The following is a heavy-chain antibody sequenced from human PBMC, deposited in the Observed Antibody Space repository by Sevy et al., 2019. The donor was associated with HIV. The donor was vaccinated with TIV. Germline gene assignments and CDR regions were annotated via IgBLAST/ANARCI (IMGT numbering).Heavy chain of an antibody. J-gene: IGHJ4*02. V-gene: IGHV1-18*01. D-gene: IGHD3-10*01. Sequence: ASVKVSCKTSGYEFTNFGISWVRQAPGQGLEWMGWISPYNGNTNYAQNFQGRVTLTTDTSTSTAYMEVRSLRSDDTAVYYCARVPTYYYGSATYFDYWGQGTLVTVSS. CDR1: GYEFTNFG. CDR3: ARVPTYYYGSATYFDY. CDR2: ISPYNGNT.